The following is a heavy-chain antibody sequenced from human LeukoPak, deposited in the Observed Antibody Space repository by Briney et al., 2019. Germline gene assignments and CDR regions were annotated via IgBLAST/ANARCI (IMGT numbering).Heavy chain of an antibody. CDR2: INHSGST. J-gene: IGHJ5*02. CDR1: GGSFSGYY. CDR3: ARHKQLRYFDWLLSRPYNWFDP. V-gene: IGHV4-34*01. Sequence: PSETLPLTCAVYGGSFSGYYWSWIRQPPGKGLEWIGEINHSGSTNYNPSLKSRVTISIDTSKNQFSLKLSSVTAADTAVYYCARHKQLRYFDWLLSRPYNWFDPWGQGTLVTVSS. D-gene: IGHD3-9*01.